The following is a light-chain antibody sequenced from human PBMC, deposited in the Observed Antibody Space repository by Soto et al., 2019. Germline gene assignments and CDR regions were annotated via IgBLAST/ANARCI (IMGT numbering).Light chain of an antibody. CDR3: QEYGGSSRP. CDR1: QTVSSTY. J-gene: IGKJ1*01. Sequence: EIVLTQSPGTLSLSPGGRATLSCRASQTVSSTYLAWYQQKPGQAPRLLIYGVSNRATSIPDRFSGSGSGTDFTLTISRLEPEDFAVYYCQEYGGSSRPFGQGTKVEIK. V-gene: IGKV3-20*01. CDR2: GVS.